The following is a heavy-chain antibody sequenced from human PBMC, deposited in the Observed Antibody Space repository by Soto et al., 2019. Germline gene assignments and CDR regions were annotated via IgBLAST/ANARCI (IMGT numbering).Heavy chain of an antibody. J-gene: IGHJ6*02. CDR2: ISPYSGNT. Sequence: QVQLVQSGDEVRKPGSSVKVSCKASGYIFVNYGIAWVRQAPGQGLEWMGWISPYSGNTHYASKVQGRLTMTTDTATSTAYMDPASLTPHDTGVYYCAMVDNYVTPTPQDVWGQGTTVTVSS. CDR1: GYIFVNYG. CDR3: AMVDNYVTPTPQDV. D-gene: IGHD3-16*01. V-gene: IGHV1-18*01.